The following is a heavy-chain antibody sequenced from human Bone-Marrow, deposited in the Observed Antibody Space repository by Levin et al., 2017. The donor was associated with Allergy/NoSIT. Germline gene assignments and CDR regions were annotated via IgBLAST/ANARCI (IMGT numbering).Heavy chain of an antibody. CDR1: GFTFSSYA. CDR3: AKELTMVRGVISHYYYYGMDV. V-gene: IGHV3-23*01. J-gene: IGHJ6*02. D-gene: IGHD3-10*01. CDR2: ISGSGGST. Sequence: RASVKVSCAASGFTFSSYAMSWVRQAPGKGLEWVSAISGSGGSTYYADSVKGRFTISRDNSKNTLYLQMNSLRAEDTAVYYCAKELTMVRGVISHYYYYGMDVWGQGTTVTVSS.